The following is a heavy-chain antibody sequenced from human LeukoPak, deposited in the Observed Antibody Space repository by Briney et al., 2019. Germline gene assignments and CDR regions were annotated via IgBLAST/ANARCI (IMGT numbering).Heavy chain of an antibody. D-gene: IGHD3-16*01. V-gene: IGHV3-23*01. CDR1: GFSFSSYA. J-gene: IGHJ3*01. CDR3: ARDFLHLGG. CDR2: ISGSGGST. Sequence: ESLSLTCAVSGFSFSSYAMSWVRQAPGKGLEWVSAISGSGGSTYYADSVKGRFTISRDNAKNTLYLQMSSLRAEDTAVYYCARDFLHLGGWGQGTMVTVSS.